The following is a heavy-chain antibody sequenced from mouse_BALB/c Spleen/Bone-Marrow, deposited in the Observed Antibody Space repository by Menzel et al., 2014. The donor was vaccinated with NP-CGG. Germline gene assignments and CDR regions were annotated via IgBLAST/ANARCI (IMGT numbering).Heavy chain of an antibody. V-gene: IGHV1-54*01. CDR1: GYAFTNYL. J-gene: IGHJ2*01. CDR2: INPGSGGT. D-gene: IGHD2-14*01. Sequence: VQLQQPGAELVRPGTSVKVSCKASGYAFTNYLIEWVKQRPGQGLEWIGVINPGSGGTNYNEKFKDKATLTADKSSSTAYMQLSSLTSDDSAVYFCARGDYRSYYFDYWGQGTTLTVSS. CDR3: ARGDYRSYYFDY.